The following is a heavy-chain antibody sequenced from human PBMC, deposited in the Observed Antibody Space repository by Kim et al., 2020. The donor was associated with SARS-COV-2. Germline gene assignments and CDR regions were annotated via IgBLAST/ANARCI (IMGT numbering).Heavy chain of an antibody. J-gene: IGHJ4*02. CDR2: INHSGST. V-gene: IGHV4-34*01. CDR3: ARGWTLPNSSSWYNY. Sequence: SETLSLTCAVYGGSFSGYYWSWNRQPPGKGLEWIGEINHSGSTNYNPSLKSRVTISVDTSKNQFSLKLSSVTAADTAVYYCARGWTLPNSSSWYNYWGQGALVTVSS. CDR1: GGSFSGYY. D-gene: IGHD6-13*01.